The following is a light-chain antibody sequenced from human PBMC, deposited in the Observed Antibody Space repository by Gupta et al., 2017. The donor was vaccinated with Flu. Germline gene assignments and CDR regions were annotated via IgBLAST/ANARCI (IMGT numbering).Light chain of an antibody. J-gene: IGLJ2*01. CDR2: GKN. V-gene: IGLV3-19*01. CDR3: NSRDSSGNPL. CDR1: SLRSYY. Sequence: SSELTQAPAVSVGLGQTVRITCQGDSLRSYYASWYQQKPGQAPVLVIYGKNNRPLGIPDRFSGSSSGNTASLTITGAQAEDEADYYCNSRDSSGNPLFGGGTKLTVL.